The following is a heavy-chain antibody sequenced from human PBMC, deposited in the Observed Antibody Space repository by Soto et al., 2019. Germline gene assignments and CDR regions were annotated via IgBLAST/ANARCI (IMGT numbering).Heavy chain of an antibody. CDR3: ARGGHIAVVTASFDY. V-gene: IGHV1-46*02. D-gene: IGHD2-21*02. Sequence: QVQLVQSGAEVKKPGASVKVSCKRSGYTFNTYYLHWVRQAPGQALEWMGVIHPSGGGTTYAQKFLGRVTVTRDTSTSTVFMELSSLRSDDTAVYYCARGGHIAVVTASFDYWGQGTLVTVSS. CDR2: IHPSGGGT. CDR1: GYTFNTYY. J-gene: IGHJ4*02.